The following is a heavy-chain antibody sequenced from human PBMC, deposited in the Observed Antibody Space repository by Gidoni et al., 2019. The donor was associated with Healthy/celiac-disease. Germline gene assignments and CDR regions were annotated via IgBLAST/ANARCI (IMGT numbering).Heavy chain of an antibody. J-gene: IGHJ4*02. CDR1: GGTFSSSA. Sequence: QVQLVQSGAEVKKPGSSVKVSCKASGGTFSSSAISWVRQAPGQGLEWMGGIIPIFGTANYAQKFQGRVTITADESTSTAYMELSSLRSEDTAVYYCATNPPIDSPIQDSHFDYWGQGTLVTVSS. V-gene: IGHV1-69*01. D-gene: IGHD2-15*01. CDR3: ATNPPIDSPIQDSHFDY. CDR2: IIPIFGTA.